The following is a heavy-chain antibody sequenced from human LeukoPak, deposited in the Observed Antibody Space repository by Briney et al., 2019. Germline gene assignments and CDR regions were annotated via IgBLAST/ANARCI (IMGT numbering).Heavy chain of an antibody. D-gene: IGHD2-2*01. Sequence: EASVKVSCKASGYTFTGYYMHWVRQAPGQGLEWMGWINPNSGGTNYAQKFQGRVTMTRDTSISTAYMELSRLRSDDTAVYYCARTYQQKYQLLVDYWGQGTLVTVSS. V-gene: IGHV1-2*02. CDR3: ARTYQQKYQLLVDY. CDR2: INPNSGGT. CDR1: GYTFTGYY. J-gene: IGHJ4*02.